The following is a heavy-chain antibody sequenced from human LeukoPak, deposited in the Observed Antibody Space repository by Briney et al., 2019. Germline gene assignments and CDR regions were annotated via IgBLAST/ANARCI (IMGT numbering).Heavy chain of an antibody. D-gene: IGHD3-9*01. CDR2: INPSGGST. J-gene: IGHJ4*02. CDR1: GYTFTNYY. V-gene: IGHV1-46*01. CDR3: ARPYYDCLTGSYYFDY. Sequence: EASVKVSCMASGYTFTNYYMHWVRQAPGQGLEWMGIINPSGGSTSYSQTFQGRVTMTRDTSTSTVYMELSSLRSEDTAVYYCARPYYDCLTGSYYFDYWGQGTLVTVSS.